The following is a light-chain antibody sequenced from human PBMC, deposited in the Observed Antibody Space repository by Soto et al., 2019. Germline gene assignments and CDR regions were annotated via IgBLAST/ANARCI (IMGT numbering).Light chain of an antibody. J-gene: IGKJ2*01. CDR1: QSVSITY. CDR2: GAS. CDR3: QQYGRSPPFT. V-gene: IGKV3-20*01. Sequence: EIVLTQSPGTLSLSPVERATLSCRASQSVSITYIAWYQQNPGQAPRLLIYGASSRATGIPDRFSVSGSGTDFTLTISRLEPEDFAVYVCQQYGRSPPFTFGQGTKVEIK.